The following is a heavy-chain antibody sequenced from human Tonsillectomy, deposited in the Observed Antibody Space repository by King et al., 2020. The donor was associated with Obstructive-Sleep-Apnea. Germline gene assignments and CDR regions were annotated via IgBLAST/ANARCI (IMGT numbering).Heavy chain of an antibody. D-gene: IGHD6-19*01. CDR2: ISGSGAST. CDR1: GFTFSSYA. V-gene: IGHV3-23*04. Sequence: QLVQSGGGLVQPGGSLRLSCAASGFTFSSYAMSGVRQAPGKGLEWVSAISGSGASTYYADSVKGRFTISRDNSKNTLYLQMNSLRAEDTAVYYCANPSSGHWLVIEYFQHWGQGTLVTVSS. CDR3: ANPSSGHWLVIEYFQH. J-gene: IGHJ1*01.